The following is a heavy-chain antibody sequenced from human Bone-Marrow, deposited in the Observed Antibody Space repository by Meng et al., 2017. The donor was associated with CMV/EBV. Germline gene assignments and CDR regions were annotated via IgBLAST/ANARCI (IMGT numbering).Heavy chain of an antibody. CDR2: IIPILGIA. V-gene: IGHV1-69*04. J-gene: IGHJ6*02. Sequence: SVKVSCKASGYSFTTYGVTWVRQAPGQGLEWMGRIIPILGIANYAQKFQGRVTITADKSTSTAYMELSSLRSEDTAVYYCARDKQLVLETHRYYGMDVWGQGTTVTVS. D-gene: IGHD6-6*01. CDR1: GYSFTTYG. CDR3: ARDKQLVLETHRYYGMDV.